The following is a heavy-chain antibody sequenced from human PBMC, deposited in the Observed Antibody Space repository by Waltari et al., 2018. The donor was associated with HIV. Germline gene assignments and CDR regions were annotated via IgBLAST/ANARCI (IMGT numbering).Heavy chain of an antibody. CDR2: VSSTGNA. D-gene: IGHD3-22*01. CDR1: GGPISDSF. J-gene: IGHJ4*02. V-gene: IGHV4-59*01. CDR3: ARVKAYYYDNSGFYFFDY. Sequence: QVQLQESGPGLVKPSETLSLTCRVSGGPISDSFWSWFRLPPGKGLERVGQVSSTGNAKYNPSLQSRVAISVDTSKSQFSLRLTSVTAADTAVYFCARVKAYYYDNSGFYFFDYWGQGTLVTVSS.